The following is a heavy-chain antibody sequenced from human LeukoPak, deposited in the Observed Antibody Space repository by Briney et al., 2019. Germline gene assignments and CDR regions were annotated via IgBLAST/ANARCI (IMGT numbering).Heavy chain of an antibody. CDR1: GYSFTGYY. Sequence: ASVKVSCKASGYSFTGYYIHWVRQAPGQGLAWMGWINPYSGDTTYAQKFQGRVSMTRDTSINTAYMELSSLRSDDTAVYYCARFGGTYLYYFEYWGQGTLVTVSS. J-gene: IGHJ4*02. D-gene: IGHD1-26*01. V-gene: IGHV1-2*02. CDR3: ARFGGTYLYYFEY. CDR2: INPYSGDT.